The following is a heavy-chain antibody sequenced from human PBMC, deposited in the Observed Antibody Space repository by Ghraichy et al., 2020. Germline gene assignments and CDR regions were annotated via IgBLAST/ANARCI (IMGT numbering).Heavy chain of an antibody. J-gene: IGHJ4*02. CDR2: ISAYNGNT. CDR3: ARDMGYCSGGSCYEFDY. V-gene: IGHV1-18*04. CDR1: GYTFTSYG. Sequence: ASVKVSCKASGYTFTSYGISWVRQAPGQGLEWMGWISAYNGNTNYAQKLQGRVTMTTDTSTSTAYMELRSLRSDDTAVYYCARDMGYCSGGSCYEFDYWGQGTLVTVSS. D-gene: IGHD2-15*01.